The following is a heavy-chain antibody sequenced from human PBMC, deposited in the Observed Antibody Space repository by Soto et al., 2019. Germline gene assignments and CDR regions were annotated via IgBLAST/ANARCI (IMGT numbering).Heavy chain of an antibody. V-gene: IGHV1-46*01. Sequence: QVQLVQSAAEVKKPGASVKVSCKTSGHTLINYYMHWVRQAPGQGLDWLGKIDPSGNGTSYAERFQGRITLTSDTSTKTVYVELSSLRSEDTAIYYCAINYYDSSGYLYWGQGTLVTVSS. CDR3: AINYYDSSGYLY. J-gene: IGHJ4*02. CDR1: GHTLINYY. CDR2: IDPSGNGT. D-gene: IGHD3-22*01.